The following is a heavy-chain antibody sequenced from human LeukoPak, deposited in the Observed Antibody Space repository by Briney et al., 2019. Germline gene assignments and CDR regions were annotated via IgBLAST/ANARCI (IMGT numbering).Heavy chain of an antibody. CDR2: ISGSGGST. CDR3: AGSWDIVVVPAAMPCWFDP. J-gene: IGHJ5*02. D-gene: IGHD2-2*01. CDR1: GFTFSSYA. Sequence: PGGSLRLSCAASGFTFSSYAMSWVRQAPGKGLEWVSAISGSGGSTYYADSVKGRFTISRDNSKNTLYLQMNSLRAEDTAVYYCAGSWDIVVVPAAMPCWFDPWGQGPLVTVSS. V-gene: IGHV3-23*01.